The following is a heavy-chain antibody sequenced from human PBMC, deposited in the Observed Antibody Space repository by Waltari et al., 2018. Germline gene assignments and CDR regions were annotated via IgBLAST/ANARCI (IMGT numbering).Heavy chain of an antibody. Sequence: QVQLQQWGAGLLKPSETLSLTCAVYGGSFSGYYWSWIRQPPGKGLEWIGAINHSGSTNDNPSLKSRVTISVDTSKNQFSLKLSSVTAADTAVYYCARGSYYYGSGSYYNAFPFYYWGQGTLVTVSS. J-gene: IGHJ4*02. CDR1: GGSFSGYY. D-gene: IGHD3-10*01. V-gene: IGHV4-34*01. CDR2: INHSGST. CDR3: ARGSYYYGSGSYYNAFPFYY.